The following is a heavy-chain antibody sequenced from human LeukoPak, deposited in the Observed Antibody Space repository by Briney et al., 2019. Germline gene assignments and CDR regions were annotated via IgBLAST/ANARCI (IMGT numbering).Heavy chain of an antibody. CDR1: GHTLTDFS. V-gene: IGHV1-24*01. CDR3: ATGGVWDLLGY. D-gene: IGHD1-26*01. CDR2: LDPEDGQI. J-gene: IGHJ4*02. Sequence: GASVKVSCKVSGHTLTDFSTHWVRQAPGQGLEWMGGLDPEDGQIIYAQQFQGRVTMTEDTSTDTAYMELSSLRSEDTAVYYCATGGVWDLLGYWGQGTLVTVSS.